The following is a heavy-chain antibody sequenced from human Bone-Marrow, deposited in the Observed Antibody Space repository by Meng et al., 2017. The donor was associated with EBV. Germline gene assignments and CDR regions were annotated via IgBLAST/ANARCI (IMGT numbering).Heavy chain of an antibody. CDR3: ARSGGATYRGPFDY. D-gene: IGHD1-26*01. CDR1: GFTFSSYG. CDR2: ISYDGSNK. Sequence: VQLLESXXGWVQPGGSLRRSCAASGFTFSSYGMHWVRQAPGKGLEWVAVISYDGSNKYYADSVKGRFTISRDNSKNTLYLQMNSLRAEDTAVYYCARSGGATYRGPFDYWGQGTLVYVSS. J-gene: IGHJ4*02. V-gene: IGHV3-30*03.